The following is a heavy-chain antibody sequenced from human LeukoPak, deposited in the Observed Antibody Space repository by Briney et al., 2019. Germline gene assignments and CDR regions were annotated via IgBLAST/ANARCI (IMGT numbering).Heavy chain of an antibody. J-gene: IGHJ4*02. D-gene: IGHD1-26*01. CDR3: ARDEGRISIVGANYFDY. Sequence: PGGSLRLSCAASGFTFSSYGMHWVRQAPGKGLERVAVIWYDGSNKYYADSVKGRFTISRDNSKNTLYLQMNSLRAEDTAVYYCARDEGRISIVGANYFDYWGQGTLVTVSS. CDR1: GFTFSSYG. CDR2: IWYDGSNK. V-gene: IGHV3-33*01.